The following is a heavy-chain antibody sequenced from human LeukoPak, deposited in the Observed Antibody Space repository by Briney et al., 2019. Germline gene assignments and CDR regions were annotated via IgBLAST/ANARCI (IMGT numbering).Heavy chain of an antibody. CDR1: GGSISSYY. V-gene: IGHV4-59*08. CDR2: IYYNGNT. CDR3: ARHCCRDWYNFDS. J-gene: IGHJ4*02. Sequence: PSETLSLTCTVSGGSISSYYWSWIRQPPGKGLEWIGYIYYNGNTNYNPSFKSRITMSVDTSKNHFSLNLTSVTAADTAVYYCARHCCRDWYNFDSWGQGTLVTVSS. D-gene: IGHD5-24*01.